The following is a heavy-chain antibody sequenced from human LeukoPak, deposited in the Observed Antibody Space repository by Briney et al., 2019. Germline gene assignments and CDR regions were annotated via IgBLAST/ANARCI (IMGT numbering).Heavy chain of an antibody. D-gene: IGHD3-22*01. CDR1: RFTFSDHY. V-gene: IGHV3-72*01. J-gene: IGHJ3*02. CDR3: ARVGDYYDTRGFSSDAFDI. Sequence: PGGSLRLSCAASRFTFSDHYMDWVRQAPGKGLEWVARIRNRAKSYTTQYAPSVKDRFTISRDDSRNSVYLQMNSLKTEDTAVYFCARVGDYYDTRGFSSDAFDIWALGQWSPSLQ. CDR2: IRNRAKSYTT.